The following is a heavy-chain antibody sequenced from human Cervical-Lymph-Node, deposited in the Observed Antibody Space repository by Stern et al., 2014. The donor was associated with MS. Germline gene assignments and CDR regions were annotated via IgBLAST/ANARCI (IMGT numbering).Heavy chain of an antibody. CDR3: AKDRGSGWSLDY. CDR1: GFTFSTYG. D-gene: IGHD6-19*01. Sequence: DQLVESGGGVVQPGRSLRLSCAGSGFTFSTYGMHWVRQAPGKGLEWVALISQDGSKKYYVDSVKVRFTISRDNSKNTMYVHMNSLRDEDTAVYYCAKDRGSGWSLDYWGQGTLVIVSS. J-gene: IGHJ4*02. V-gene: IGHV3-30*18. CDR2: ISQDGSKK.